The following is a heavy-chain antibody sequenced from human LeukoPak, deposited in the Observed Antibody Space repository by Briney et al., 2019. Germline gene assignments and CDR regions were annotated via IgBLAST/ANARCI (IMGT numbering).Heavy chain of an antibody. Sequence: PGGSLRLSCAASGLSFSKAWMSWVRQAPGKGLEWVGRIKSKSDDGTAVYTAPVKGRFTISRDDSKDTLYLQMNSLTAEDTAVYYCVQGLLTGYYRDAFDIWGQGTMVTVSS. CDR2: IKSKSDDGTA. CDR1: GLSFSKAW. V-gene: IGHV3-15*01. D-gene: IGHD3-9*01. J-gene: IGHJ3*02. CDR3: VQGLLTGYYRDAFDI.